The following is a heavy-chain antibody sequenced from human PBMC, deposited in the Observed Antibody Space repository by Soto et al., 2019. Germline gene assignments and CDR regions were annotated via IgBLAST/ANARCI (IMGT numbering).Heavy chain of an antibody. CDR3: ARAPHCSSTSCYADY. J-gene: IGHJ4*02. Sequence: GASVKVSCKASGYTFTSYGISWVRQAPGQGLEWMGWISAYNGNTNYAQKLQGRVTMTTDTSTSTAYMELRSLRSDDTAVYYCARAPHCSSTSCYADYWGQGTLVTVSS. CDR1: GYTFTSYG. V-gene: IGHV1-18*01. D-gene: IGHD2-2*01. CDR2: ISAYNGNT.